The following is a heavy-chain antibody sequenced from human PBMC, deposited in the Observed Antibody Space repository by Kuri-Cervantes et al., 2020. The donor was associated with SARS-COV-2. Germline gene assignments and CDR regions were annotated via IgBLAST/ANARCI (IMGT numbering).Heavy chain of an antibody. J-gene: IGHJ4*02. V-gene: IGHV3-48*03. CDR1: GFTFSRYE. CDR3: ARDRGANGWFDY. CDR2: IGLSDISI. D-gene: IGHD6-19*01. Sequence: GESLKISCVASGFTFSRYEINWVRQAPGKGLEWVSYIGLSDISIKYTDSVKGRFSISRDNAKNSVYLQMNNLRVEDTALYYCARDRGANGWFDYWGPGTLVTVSS.